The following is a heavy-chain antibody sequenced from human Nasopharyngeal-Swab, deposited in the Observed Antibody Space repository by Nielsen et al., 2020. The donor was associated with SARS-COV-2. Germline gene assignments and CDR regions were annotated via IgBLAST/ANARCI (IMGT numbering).Heavy chain of an antibody. D-gene: IGHD1-1*01. CDR3: ARGRRERAPRYYYYGMDV. J-gene: IGHJ6*02. CDR1: GGAFSGFY. V-gene: IGHV4-34*01. Sequence: SETLSLTCAVYGGAFSGFYWSWIRQSPGEGLEWIGEINPSGSTDYNPSLKSRVSMSVDTSKNQVFLTFRSVTAADTAVYYCARGRRERAPRYYYYGMDVWGQGTTVTVS. CDR2: INPSGST.